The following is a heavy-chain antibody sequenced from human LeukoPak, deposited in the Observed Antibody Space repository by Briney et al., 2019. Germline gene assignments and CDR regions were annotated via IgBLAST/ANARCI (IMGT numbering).Heavy chain of an antibody. D-gene: IGHD3-3*01. CDR2: ISYDGSNK. CDR1: GFTFSSYA. Sequence: PGGSLRLSCAASGFTFSSYAMHWVRQAPGKGLEWVAVISYDGSNKYYADSVKGRFTISRDNSKNTLYLQMNSLRAEDTAVYYCARDHQYSEWLLSKYYFDYWGQGTLVTVSS. V-gene: IGHV3-30*04. CDR3: ARDHQYSEWLLSKYYFDY. J-gene: IGHJ4*02.